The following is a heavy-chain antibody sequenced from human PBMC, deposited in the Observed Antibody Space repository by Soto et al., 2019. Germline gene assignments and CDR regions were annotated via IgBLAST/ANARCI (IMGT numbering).Heavy chain of an antibody. V-gene: IGHV3-74*01. Sequence: GGSLRLSCAASGFTFSSYWMHWVRQAPGKGLVWVSRINSDGSSTSYADSVKGRFTISRDNAKNTLYLQMNSLRAEDTAVYYCASTIKANLQLWLPGYYYYYGMDVWGQGTTVTVSS. J-gene: IGHJ6*02. CDR3: ASTIKANLQLWLPGYYYYYGMDV. CDR1: GFTFSSYW. D-gene: IGHD5-18*01. CDR2: INSDGSST.